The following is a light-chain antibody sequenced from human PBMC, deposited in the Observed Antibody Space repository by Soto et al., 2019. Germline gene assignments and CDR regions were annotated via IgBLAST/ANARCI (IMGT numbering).Light chain of an antibody. Sequence: DIVLTQSPATLSLSPGERATLSCRASQSVSRYLAWYQQKPGQAPTLLIFAASTWATGVPPRFSGSGSGTDFTLTISSLQPEDFAVYYCQQLNTYPVTFGQGTKVDIK. CDR1: QSVSRY. CDR3: QQLNTYPVT. CDR2: AAS. J-gene: IGKJ3*01. V-gene: IGKV3D-15*01.